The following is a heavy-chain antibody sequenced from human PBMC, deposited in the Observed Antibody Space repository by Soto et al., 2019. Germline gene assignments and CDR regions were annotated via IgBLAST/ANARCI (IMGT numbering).Heavy chain of an antibody. D-gene: IGHD2-21*01. J-gene: IGHJ6*02. CDR2: ISAYSGNT. CDR3: ARGDSLDV. Sequence: GXSVKVTSKASRYGFVCYCSSWVRQAPGQGREGMGWISAYSGNTNYAQKLQGRVTMTTDTSTSTAYMELRSLRSDDTSVYYCARGDSLDVWGQGTTVSVSS. V-gene: IGHV1-18*04. CDR1: RYGFVCYC.